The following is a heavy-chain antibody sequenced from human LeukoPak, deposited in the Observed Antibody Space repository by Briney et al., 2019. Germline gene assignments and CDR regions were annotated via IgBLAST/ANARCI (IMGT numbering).Heavy chain of an antibody. D-gene: IGHD6-13*01. CDR1: GHTFTGYY. Sequence: AASVKVSCKASGHTFTGYYMHWVRQAPGQGLEWMGGFDPEDGETIYAQKFQGRVTMTEDTSTDTAYMELSSLRSEDTAVYYCATPPLYSSSWDFDYWGQGTLVTVSS. CDR2: FDPEDGET. CDR3: ATPPLYSSSWDFDY. V-gene: IGHV1-24*01. J-gene: IGHJ4*02.